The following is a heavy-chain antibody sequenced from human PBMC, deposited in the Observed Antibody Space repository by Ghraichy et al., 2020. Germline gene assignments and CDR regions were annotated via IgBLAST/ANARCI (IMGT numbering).Heavy chain of an antibody. V-gene: IGHV3-48*02. Sequence: GGSLRLSCAASGFTFSSYSMNWVRQAPGKGLEWVSYISSSSSTIYYADSVKGRFTISRDNAKNSLYLQMNSLRDEDTAVYYCARDRPDGDYTGTIGPYYYYYMDVWGKGTTVTVSS. D-gene: IGHD4-17*01. CDR2: ISSSSSTI. J-gene: IGHJ6*03. CDR1: GFTFSSYS. CDR3: ARDRPDGDYTGTIGPYYYYYMDV.